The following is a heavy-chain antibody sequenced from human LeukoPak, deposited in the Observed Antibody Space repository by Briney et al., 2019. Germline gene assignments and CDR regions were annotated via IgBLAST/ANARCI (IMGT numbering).Heavy chain of an antibody. Sequence: ASVKVSCKASGYTFTSYYMHWVRQAPGQGLEGMGIINPSGGSTSYAQKFQGRVTMTRDTSTSTVYMELRTLRSEDTAVYYCARDCRSGYSYIDYWGQGTLVTVSS. CDR2: INPSGGST. CDR1: GYTFTSYY. D-gene: IGHD3-22*01. CDR3: ARDCRSGYSYIDY. J-gene: IGHJ4*02. V-gene: IGHV1-46*01.